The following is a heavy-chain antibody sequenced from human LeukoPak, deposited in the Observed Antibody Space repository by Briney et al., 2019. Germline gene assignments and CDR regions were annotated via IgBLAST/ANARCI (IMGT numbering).Heavy chain of an antibody. D-gene: IGHD6-6*01. CDR1: GFTFSSYS. CDR2: IYSGGST. Sequence: GGSLRLSCAASGFTFSSYSMNWVRQAPGKGLEWVSVIYSGGSTYYADSVKGRFTISRDNSKNTLYLQMNSLRAEDTAVYYCARPNYYYYYGMDVWGQGTTVTVSS. J-gene: IGHJ6*02. V-gene: IGHV3-53*01. CDR3: ARPNYYYYYGMDV.